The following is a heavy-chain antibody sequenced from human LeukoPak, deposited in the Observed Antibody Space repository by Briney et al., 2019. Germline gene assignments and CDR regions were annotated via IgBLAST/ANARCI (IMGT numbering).Heavy chain of an antibody. CDR2: INHSENT. D-gene: IGHD2-2*01. CDR3: ARASLHCSSTSCSYGMDV. Sequence: PSETLSLTCAVYGGSFSGYYWSWIRQPPGKGLEWIGEINHSENTNYNPSLKSRVTISVDTSRNQLSLKLSSVTAADTAVYYCARASLHCSSTSCSYGMDVWGQGTTVTVSS. V-gene: IGHV4-34*01. CDR1: GGSFSGYY. J-gene: IGHJ6*02.